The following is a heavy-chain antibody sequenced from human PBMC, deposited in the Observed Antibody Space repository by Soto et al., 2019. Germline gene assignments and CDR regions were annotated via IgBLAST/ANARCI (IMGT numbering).Heavy chain of an antibody. CDR1: GFTFSSYA. J-gene: IGHJ4*02. CDR2: ISYDGSNK. D-gene: IGHD1-26*01. V-gene: IGHV3-30-3*01. CDR3: ARDGRDSGSYYPFDY. Sequence: QVQLVESGGGVVQPGRSLRLSCAASGFTFSSYAMHWVRQAPGKGLEWVAVISYDGSNKYYADSVKGRFTISRDNSKNTLYLQMNSLRAEDTAVYYCARDGRDSGSYYPFDYWGQGTLVTVSS.